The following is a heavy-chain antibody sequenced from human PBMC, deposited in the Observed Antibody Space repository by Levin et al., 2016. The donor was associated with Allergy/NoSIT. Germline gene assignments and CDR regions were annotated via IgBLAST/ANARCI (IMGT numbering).Heavy chain of an antibody. Sequence: SETLSLTCAVSGGSISSGGYSWSWIRQPPGKGLEWIGYIYYSGSTYYNPSLKSRVTISVDTSKNQFSLKLSSVTAADTAVYYCARNSYYDFWSGHNWFDPWGQGTLVTVSS. D-gene: IGHD3-3*01. J-gene: IGHJ5*02. CDR1: GGSISSGGYS. V-gene: IGHV4-30-2*01. CDR3: ARNSYYDFWSGHNWFDP. CDR2: IYYSGST.